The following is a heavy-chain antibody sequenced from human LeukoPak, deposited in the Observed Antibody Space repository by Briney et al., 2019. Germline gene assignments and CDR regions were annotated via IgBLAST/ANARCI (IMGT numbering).Heavy chain of an antibody. CDR2: ISSSGSGDNT. CDR3: VKNIFHIVVVTGPTGSYGMDV. V-gene: IGHV3-23*01. CDR1: GVTLSTYA. Sequence: QPGGSLRLSCAASGVTLSTYAMSWARQAPGKGLEWVSGISSSGSGDNTYYADSVKGRFTISRDSSKNTLHLQMNSLRADDTAGYYCVKNIFHIVVVTGPTGSYGMDVWGQGTTVTVSS. D-gene: IGHD2-21*02. J-gene: IGHJ6*02.